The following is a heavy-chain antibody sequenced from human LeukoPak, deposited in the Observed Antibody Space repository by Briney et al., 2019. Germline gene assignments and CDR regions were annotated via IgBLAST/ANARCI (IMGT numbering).Heavy chain of an antibody. CDR3: ARDIGNYFDF. CDR1: EFTFTTYG. D-gene: IGHD3-16*02. V-gene: IGHV3-33*01. J-gene: IGHJ4*02. Sequence: PGRSLTLSCAASEFTFTTYGMHWVRQAPGKGLEWVAFIYYDGSNKYYADSVKGRFTISRDNSKNTLYLQMNSLRAEDTAVYYCARDIGNYFDFWGQGTLVTVSS. CDR2: IYYDGSNK.